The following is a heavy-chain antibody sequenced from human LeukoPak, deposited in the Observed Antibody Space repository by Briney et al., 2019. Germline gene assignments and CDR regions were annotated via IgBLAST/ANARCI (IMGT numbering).Heavy chain of an antibody. Sequence: GGSLRLSCAASGFALSSHWMTWVRQVPGRGPEWVANVNRDGSETYYLDSVKGRFTISKDNAKNSLYLQMNSLRAEDTALYHCARSNGMDVWGQGTTVIVSS. V-gene: IGHV3-7*03. D-gene: IGHD2/OR15-2a*01. CDR1: GFALSSHW. J-gene: IGHJ6*02. CDR2: VNRDGSET. CDR3: ARSNGMDV.